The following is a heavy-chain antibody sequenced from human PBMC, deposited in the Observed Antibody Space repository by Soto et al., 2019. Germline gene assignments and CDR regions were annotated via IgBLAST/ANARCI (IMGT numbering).Heavy chain of an antibody. V-gene: IGHV3-30*18. J-gene: IGHJ6*02. Sequence: GGSLRLSCAASGFTFSSYGMHWVRQAPGKGLAWVAVISYDGSNKYYADSVKGRFTISRDNSKNTLYLQMNSLRAEDAAVYYCAKDLVYGDPYYYYGMDVWGQGTTVTVSS. CDR3: AKDLVYGDPYYYYGMDV. CDR2: ISYDGSNK. D-gene: IGHD4-17*01. CDR1: GFTFSSYG.